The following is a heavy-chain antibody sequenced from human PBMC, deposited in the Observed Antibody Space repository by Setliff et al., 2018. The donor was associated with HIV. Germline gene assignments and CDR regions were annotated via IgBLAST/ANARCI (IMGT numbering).Heavy chain of an antibody. D-gene: IGHD2-15*01. Sequence: GASVKVSCKASGYTFTTHAMHWVRQAPGQRLEWMGWINAGNGNTKYSQEFQGRVTVTADKSTSTPYMELSSLRSEDTAVYYCESESGGRDDAFDIWGQGTMVTVSS. CDR3: ESESGGRDDAFDI. V-gene: IGHV1-3*03. J-gene: IGHJ3*02. CDR2: INAGNGNT. CDR1: GYTFTTHA.